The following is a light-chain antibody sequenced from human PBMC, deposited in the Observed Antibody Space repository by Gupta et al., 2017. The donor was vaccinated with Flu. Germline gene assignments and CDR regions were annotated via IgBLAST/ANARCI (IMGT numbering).Light chain of an antibody. CDR1: RDIKNY. CDR2: GAF. Sequence: DIQLTQSPSFLSASVGDRVTITCRASRDIKNYLAWFKQKPGQAPKLLIYGAFTWQSGVPSRFSGSGDGPEFTLTISSRQPEDFAAYYCQQRKSYPPFAFGHGTKVDVK. J-gene: IGKJ3*01. V-gene: IGKV1-9*01. CDR3: QQRKSYPPFA.